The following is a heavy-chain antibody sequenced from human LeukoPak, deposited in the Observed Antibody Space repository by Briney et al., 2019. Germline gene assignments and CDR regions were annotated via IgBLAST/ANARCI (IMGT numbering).Heavy chain of an antibody. CDR3: AKSSSGYFFDL. D-gene: IGHD3-22*01. J-gene: IGHJ4*02. V-gene: IGHV3-23*01. Sequence: GGSLRLSCAASGFIFNNYGLVWVRQAPGKGLEWVSAISNDGGGTTYADFVKGRFSVSRDYSKNTLFLQMNSLRAEDTALYYCAKSSSGYFFDLWGQGTLVTVSS. CDR2: ISNDGGGT. CDR1: GFIFNNYG.